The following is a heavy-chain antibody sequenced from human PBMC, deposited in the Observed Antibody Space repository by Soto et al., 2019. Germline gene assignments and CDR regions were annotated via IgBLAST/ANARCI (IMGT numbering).Heavy chain of an antibody. CDR2: INHSGST. J-gene: IGHJ5*02. Sequence: QVQLQQWGAGLLKPSETLSLTCAVYGGSFSGYYWSWIRQPPGKGLEWIGEINHSGSTNYNPSLKSRVTISVDTSKNQFSLKLSSVTAADTAVYYCARGRQQQLERTPNWFDPWGQGTLVTVSS. D-gene: IGHD6-13*01. CDR1: GGSFSGYY. CDR3: ARGRQQQLERTPNWFDP. V-gene: IGHV4-34*01.